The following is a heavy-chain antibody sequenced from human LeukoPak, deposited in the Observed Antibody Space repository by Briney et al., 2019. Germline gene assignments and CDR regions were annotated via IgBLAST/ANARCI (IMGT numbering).Heavy chain of an antibody. D-gene: IGHD6-19*01. J-gene: IGHJ3*02. CDR3: ASPARDPVAGKAFDI. Sequence: GGSLRLSCAASGFTFSSYAMSWVRQAPGKGLEWVSAISGSGGSTYYADSVEGRFTISRDNSKNTLYLQMNSLRAEDTAVYYCASPARDPVAGKAFDIWGQGTMVTVSS. CDR1: GFTFSSYA. CDR2: ISGSGGST. V-gene: IGHV3-23*01.